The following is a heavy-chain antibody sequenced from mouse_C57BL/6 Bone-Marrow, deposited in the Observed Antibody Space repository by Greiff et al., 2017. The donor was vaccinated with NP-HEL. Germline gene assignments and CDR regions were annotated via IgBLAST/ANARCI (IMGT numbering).Heavy chain of an antibody. CDR2: IHPSDSDT. Sequence: VQLQQSGAELVKPGASVKVSCKASGYTFTSYWMHWVKQRPGQGLEWIGRIHPSDSDTNYNQKFKGKATLTVDKSSSTAYMQLSRLTSEDSAVYYGAIRGVTTVVARDYFDYWGQGTTLTVSS. CDR1: GYTFTSYW. J-gene: IGHJ2*01. V-gene: IGHV1-74*01. D-gene: IGHD1-1*01. CDR3: AIRGVTTVVARDYFDY.